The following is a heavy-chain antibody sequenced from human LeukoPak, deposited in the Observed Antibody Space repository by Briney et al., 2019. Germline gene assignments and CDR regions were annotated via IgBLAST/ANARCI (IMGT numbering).Heavy chain of an antibody. D-gene: IGHD4-11*01. CDR2: ISYGGSNK. J-gene: IGHJ4*02. Sequence: GGSLRLSCAASGFTFSSYAMHWVRQAPGKGLEWVAVISYGGSNKYYADSVKGRFTISRDNSKNTLYLQLNSLRAEDTAVYYCVRLYDDYTNGHFDSWGQGTLVTVSS. CDR1: GFTFSSYA. CDR3: VRLYDDYTNGHFDS. V-gene: IGHV3-30*04.